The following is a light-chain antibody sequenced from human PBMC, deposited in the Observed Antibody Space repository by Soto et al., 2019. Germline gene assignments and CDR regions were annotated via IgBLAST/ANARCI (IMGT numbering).Light chain of an antibody. CDR3: QQFNSL. CDR2: DAS. CDR1: QSLVHSDGIAY. Sequence: DVVMTQSPLSLPVTLGQPASMSCRSNQSLVHSDGIAYFSWFQQKPGAPPRLLIYDASILQRGVPSRFSGSGSGTHFILTISNLQPEDFATYYCQQFNSLFGQGTRLEIK. J-gene: IGKJ5*01. V-gene: IGKV2-30*02.